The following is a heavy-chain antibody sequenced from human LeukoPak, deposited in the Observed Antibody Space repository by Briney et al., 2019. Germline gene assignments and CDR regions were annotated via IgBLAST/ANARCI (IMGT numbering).Heavy chain of an antibody. CDR1: GFTFSSYA. J-gene: IGHJ4*02. CDR3: AKLLDSGSYYKYDY. D-gene: IGHD3-10*01. V-gene: IGHV3-23*01. Sequence: GGSLRLSCAASGFTFSSYAMSSVRLAPGKGLEWVSTISGGGSFTYYADSVKGRFTISRDNSMNTLSLQMNSLRAEDTAVYYCAKLLDSGSYYKYDYWGQGTLVTVSS. CDR2: ISGGGSFT.